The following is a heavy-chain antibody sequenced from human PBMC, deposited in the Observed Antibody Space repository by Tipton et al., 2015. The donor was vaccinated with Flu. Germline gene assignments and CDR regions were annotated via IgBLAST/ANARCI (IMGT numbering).Heavy chain of an antibody. CDR1: GFTFDDYA. J-gene: IGHJ6*02. CDR2: ISWNSGSI. CDR3: AKGIIYYYGMDV. V-gene: IGHV3-9*01. Sequence: SLRLSCAASGFTFDDYAMHWVRQAPGKGLEWVSGISWNSGSIGYADSVKGRFTISRDNAKNSLYLQMNSLRAEDTALYYCAKGIIYYYGMDVWGQGTPVTVSS.